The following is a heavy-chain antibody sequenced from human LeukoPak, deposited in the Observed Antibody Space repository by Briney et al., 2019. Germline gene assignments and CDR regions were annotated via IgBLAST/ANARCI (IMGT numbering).Heavy chain of an antibody. D-gene: IGHD2-2*01. V-gene: IGHV4-34*01. CDR2: INHSGST. CDR1: GGSFSGYY. J-gene: IGHJ6*03. CDR3: ARGNVVPAARAGYYYYYMDV. Sequence: SETLSLTCAVYGGSFSGYYWSWIRQPPGKGLEWIGEINHSGSTNYNPSLKSRVTISVDTSKNQFSLKLSSVTAADTAVYYCARGNVVPAARAGYYYYYMDVWGKGTTVTISS.